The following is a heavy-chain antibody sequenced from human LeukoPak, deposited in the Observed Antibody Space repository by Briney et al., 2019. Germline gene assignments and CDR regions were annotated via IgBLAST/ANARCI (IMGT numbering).Heavy chain of an antibody. J-gene: IGHJ4*02. Sequence: SETLSLTCTVSGGSISSSSYYWGWIRQPPGKGLEWIGSIYYSGSTYYNPSLKSRVTISVDTSKNQFSLKLSSVTAADTAVYCCARLGRDGYSSSYFDYWGQGTLVTVSS. CDR1: GGSISSSSYY. V-gene: IGHV4-39*01. CDR3: ARLGRDGYSSSYFDY. D-gene: IGHD5-24*01. CDR2: IYYSGST.